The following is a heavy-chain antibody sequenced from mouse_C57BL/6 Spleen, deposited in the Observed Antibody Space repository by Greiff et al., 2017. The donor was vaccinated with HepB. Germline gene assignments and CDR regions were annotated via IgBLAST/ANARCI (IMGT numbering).Heavy chain of an antibody. D-gene: IGHD1-1*01. CDR3: ARSKGDYGSSYPWFAY. Sequence: VQLQQSGAELVKPGASVKLSCKASGYTFTSYWMQWVKQRPGQGLEWIGEIDPSDSYTNNNQKFKGKATLTVDTSSSTAYMQLSSLTSEDSAVYYCARSKGDYGSSYPWFAYWGQGTLVTVSA. CDR2: IDPSDSYT. V-gene: IGHV1-50*01. J-gene: IGHJ3*01. CDR1: GYTFTSYW.